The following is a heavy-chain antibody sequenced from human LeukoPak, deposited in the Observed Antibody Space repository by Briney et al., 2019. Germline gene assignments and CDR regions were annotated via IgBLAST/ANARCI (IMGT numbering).Heavy chain of an antibody. CDR3: ARDSRQYYYGSGNWFDP. D-gene: IGHD3-10*01. Sequence: PGGSLRLSCTASGFTFSSYWMHWVRQAPGKGLVWVSLINSDGSSTSYADSVKGRFTISRDNAKNSLYLQMNSLRAEDTAVYYCARDSRQYYYGSGNWFDPWGQGTLVTVSS. V-gene: IGHV3-74*01. J-gene: IGHJ5*02. CDR2: INSDGSST. CDR1: GFTFSSYW.